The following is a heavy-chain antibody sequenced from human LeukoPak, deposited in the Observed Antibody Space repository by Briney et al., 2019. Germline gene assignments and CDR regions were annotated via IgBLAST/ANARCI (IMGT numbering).Heavy chain of an antibody. D-gene: IGHD3-10*01. CDR3: ARGRGAFYFGSTYAMDV. Sequence: DSVKGRFAISRDNSKNTLYLQMNSLRAEDTAVYYCARGRGAFYFGSTYAMDVWGQGTTVTVSS. V-gene: IGHV3-30*09. J-gene: IGHJ6*02.